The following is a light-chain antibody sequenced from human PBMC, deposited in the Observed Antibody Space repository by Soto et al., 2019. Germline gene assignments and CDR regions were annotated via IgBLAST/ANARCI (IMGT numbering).Light chain of an antibody. J-gene: IGLJ2*01. CDR3: GTWDSTLSAGV. V-gene: IGLV1-51*01. CDR1: SSNIGNNY. CDR2: DNN. Sequence: QSALTQPPSASGSPGQSVTISCTGGSSNIGNNYVSWYQQFPGTAPKLLIFDNNKRPSGIPDRFSGSKSGTSATLGITGLQTGDEADYYCGTWDSTLSAGVFGGGTKLTVL.